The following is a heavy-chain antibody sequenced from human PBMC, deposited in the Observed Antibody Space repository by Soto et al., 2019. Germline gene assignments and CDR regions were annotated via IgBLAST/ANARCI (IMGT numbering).Heavy chain of an antibody. CDR2: VYYGGAIFYSGNI. CDR3: ARPVVVVPAATYFDY. CDR1: GDSISSSNSH. Sequence: SETLSLTCTVSGDSISSSNSHWGWTRQPPGKGLEYIGSVYYGGAIFYSGNIYYNPSLKSRVTISVDTSKNQFSLKLSSVTAADTAVYYCARPVVVVPAATYFDYWGQGTLVTVSS. V-gene: IGHV4-39*01. D-gene: IGHD2-2*01. J-gene: IGHJ4*02.